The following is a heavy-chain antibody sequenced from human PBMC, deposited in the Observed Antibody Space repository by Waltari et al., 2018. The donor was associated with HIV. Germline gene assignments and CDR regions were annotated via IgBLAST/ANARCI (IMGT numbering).Heavy chain of an antibody. CDR3: AKDTAPAAGYGDYFDY. V-gene: IGHV3-9*01. Sequence: EVQLVESGGGLVQPGGSLRLSCAASGFTFDDYAMHWVRQVPGKGLEWVSGISWNIGSIGYADSVKGRFTISRDNAKNSLYLQMNSLRGEDTAFYYCAKDTAPAAGYGDYFDYWGQGTLVTVSS. J-gene: IGHJ4*02. CDR2: ISWNIGSI. CDR1: GFTFDDYA. D-gene: IGHD6-13*01.